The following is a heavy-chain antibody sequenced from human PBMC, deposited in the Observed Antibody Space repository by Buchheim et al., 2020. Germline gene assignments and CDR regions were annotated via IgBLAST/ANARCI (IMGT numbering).Heavy chain of an antibody. J-gene: IGHJ6*02. CDR2: ISGSGGST. CDR3: AKGPGYYDFWSGSNYYYYGMDV. Sequence: EVQLLESGGGLVQPGGSLRLSCAASGFTFSSYAMSWVRQAPGKGLEWVSAISGSGGSTYCADSVKGRFTISRDNSKNTLYLQMNSLRAEDTAVYYCAKGPGYYDFWSGSNYYYYGMDVWGQGTT. CDR1: GFTFSSYA. D-gene: IGHD3-3*01. V-gene: IGHV3-23*01.